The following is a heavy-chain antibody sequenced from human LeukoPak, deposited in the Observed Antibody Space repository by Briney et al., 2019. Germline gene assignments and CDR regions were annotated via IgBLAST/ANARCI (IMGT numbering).Heavy chain of an antibody. V-gene: IGHV1-2*06. Sequence: ASVKVSCKASGYTFTSYDINWVRQATGQGLEWMGRINPNSGGTNYAQKFQGRVTMTRDTSISTAYMELSRLRSDDTAVYYCARDMIKGKPRGHSYGSNPAGYWGQGTLVTVSS. CDR1: GYTFTSYD. CDR2: INPNSGGT. J-gene: IGHJ4*02. CDR3: ARDMIKGKPRGHSYGSNPAGY. D-gene: IGHD5-18*01.